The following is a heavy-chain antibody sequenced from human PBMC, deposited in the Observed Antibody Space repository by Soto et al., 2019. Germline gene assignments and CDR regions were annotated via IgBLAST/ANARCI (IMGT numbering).Heavy chain of an antibody. V-gene: IGHV3-23*01. D-gene: IGHD3-22*01. Sequence: GGSLRLSCAASGFTFSSYAMSWVRQAPGKGLEWVSAISGSGGSTYYADSVKGRFTISRDNSKNTLYLQMNSLRAEDTAVYYCAKAPILNDYYDSSGYYAGGQGTLVTVSS. J-gene: IGHJ4*02. CDR3: AKAPILNDYYDSSGYYA. CDR2: ISGSGGST. CDR1: GFTFSSYA.